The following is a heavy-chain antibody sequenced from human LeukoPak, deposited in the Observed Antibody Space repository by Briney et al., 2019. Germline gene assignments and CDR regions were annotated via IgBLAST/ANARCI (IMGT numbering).Heavy chain of an antibody. CDR1: GFSFSTYS. CDR2: ISSSSGNI. V-gene: IGHV3-21*01. CDR3: TVETDYFEGPGFPRPALNDY. Sequence: PGGSLRLSCAASGFSFSTYSMNWVRQAPGKGPKWVSSISSSSGNIYYGDSVKGRFTISRDNAKNSLYLQMNSLRVEDTAVYFCTVETDYFEGPGFPRPALNDYRGQGTLVTVSS. D-gene: IGHD3-22*01. J-gene: IGHJ4*02.